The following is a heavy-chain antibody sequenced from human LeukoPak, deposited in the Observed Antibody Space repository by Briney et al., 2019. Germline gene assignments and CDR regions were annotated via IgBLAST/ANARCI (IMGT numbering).Heavy chain of an antibody. CDR1: GYTFTSYG. CDR2: IIPIFGTA. CDR3: ARGVYSGSYYEDNWFDP. V-gene: IGHV1-69*13. Sequence: SVKVSCKASGYTFTSYGISWVRQAPGQGLEWMGGIIPIFGTANYAQKFQGRVTITADESTSTAYMELSSLRSEDTAVYYCARGVYSGSYYEDNWFDPWGQGTLVTVSS. J-gene: IGHJ5*02. D-gene: IGHD1-26*01.